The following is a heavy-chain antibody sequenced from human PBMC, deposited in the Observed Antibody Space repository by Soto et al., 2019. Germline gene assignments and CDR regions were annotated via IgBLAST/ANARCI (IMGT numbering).Heavy chain of an antibody. Sequence: GGSLRLSCAASGFTVNAYTMHWVRQAPGKGLEWVSLISWDGGITYYGDSVKGRFTVSRDNSDNSLYLQMTILRSDDTDFYYCAKDSYDILTAQKRYFDSWGQGTLVTVSS. V-gene: IGHV3-43*01. J-gene: IGHJ4*02. CDR3: AKDSYDILTAQKRYFDS. CDR2: ISWDGGIT. D-gene: IGHD3-9*01. CDR1: GFTVNAYT.